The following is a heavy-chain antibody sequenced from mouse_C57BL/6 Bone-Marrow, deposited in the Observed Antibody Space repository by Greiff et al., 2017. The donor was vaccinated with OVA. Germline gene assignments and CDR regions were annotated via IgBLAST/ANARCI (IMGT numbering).Heavy chain of an antibody. CDR2: IYPRSGNT. V-gene: IGHV1-81*01. Sequence: QVQLQQSGAELARPGASVKLSCKASGYTFTSYGISWVKQSTGQGLEWIGEIYPRSGNTYYNEKFKGKATLTADKSSSTAYMELRSLTSEDSAVYFCARRCYCYGPWYFDVWRTGTTVTVSS. J-gene: IGHJ1*03. CDR3: ARRCYCYGPWYFDV. CDR1: GYTFTSYG. D-gene: IGHD1-1*01.